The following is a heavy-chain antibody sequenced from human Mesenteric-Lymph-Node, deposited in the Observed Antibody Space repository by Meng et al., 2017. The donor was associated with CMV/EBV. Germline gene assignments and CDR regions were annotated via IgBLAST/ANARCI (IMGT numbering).Heavy chain of an antibody. Sequence: ASVKVSCKASGYTFIGYYMHWVRQAPGKGLEWMGGFDPEDGETIYAQKFQGRVTMTEDTSTDTAYMELSSLRSEDTAVYYCATVLLSGTTFYFDYWGQGTLVTVSS. V-gene: IGHV1-24*01. CDR1: GYTFIGYY. CDR3: ATVLLSGTTFYFDY. CDR2: FDPEDGET. D-gene: IGHD1-1*01. J-gene: IGHJ4*02.